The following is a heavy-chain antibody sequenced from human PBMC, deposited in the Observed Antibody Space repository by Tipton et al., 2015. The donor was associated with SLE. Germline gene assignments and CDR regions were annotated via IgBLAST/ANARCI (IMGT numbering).Heavy chain of an antibody. CDR2: IRYDGSNK. D-gene: IGHD2-21*02. V-gene: IGHV3-30*02. Sequence: SLRLSCAASGFTFSSYGMHWVRQAPGKGLEWVAFIRYDGSNKYYADSVKGRFTISRDNSKNTLYLQMNSLRAEDTAVYYCAKDRESIVVVTYYFDYWGQGTLVTVSS. CDR3: AKDRESIVVVTYYFDY. J-gene: IGHJ4*02. CDR1: GFTFSSYG.